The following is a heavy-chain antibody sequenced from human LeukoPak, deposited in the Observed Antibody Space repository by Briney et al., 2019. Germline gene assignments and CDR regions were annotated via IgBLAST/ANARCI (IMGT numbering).Heavy chain of an antibody. D-gene: IGHD3-22*01. CDR1: GGSISSYS. CDR2: IYSSGST. CDR3: ARRGVTTYYYDSNGSLADAFDV. J-gene: IGHJ3*01. V-gene: IGHV4-59*08. Sequence: SETLSLTCTVSGGSISSYSWNWIRQPPGKGLEWIGYIYSSGSTKSNSSLRSRVAISVDTSKNQFSLRLSSVTAADTAVYYCARRGVTTYYYDSNGSLADAFDVCGQGTMVTVSS.